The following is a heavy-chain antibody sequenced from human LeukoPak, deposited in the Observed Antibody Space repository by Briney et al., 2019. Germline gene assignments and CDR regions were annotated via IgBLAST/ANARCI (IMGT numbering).Heavy chain of an antibody. V-gene: IGHV4-59*11. CDR3: ARLHALGAEEFDP. D-gene: IGHD3-16*01. CDR2: IRYTGST. Sequence: SETLSLTCTVSGFSISGHYWSWIRQSPGKGLEWVGYIRYTGSTNYNPSLNSRVTMSVAPPQNKFSLRLPSVTAADTAVYYCARLHALGAEEFDPWGQGALVTVSS. CDR1: GFSISGHY. J-gene: IGHJ5*02.